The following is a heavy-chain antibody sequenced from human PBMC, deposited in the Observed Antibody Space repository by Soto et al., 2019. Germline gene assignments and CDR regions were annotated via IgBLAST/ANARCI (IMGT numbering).Heavy chain of an antibody. V-gene: IGHV3-74*01. CDR1: GFTFSNYW. Sequence: GSLRLSCAASGFTFSNYWMHWVRQAPGKGLVWVSRIDSDGSRINYADFVKGRFTISRDNAKNTLYLQMNSLRAEDTAVYYCAKANPLVDLLRFLECFGFYIDVWGKATTVTVS. J-gene: IGHJ6*03. CDR2: IDSDGSRI. CDR3: AKANPLVDLLRFLECFGFYIDV. D-gene: IGHD3-3*01.